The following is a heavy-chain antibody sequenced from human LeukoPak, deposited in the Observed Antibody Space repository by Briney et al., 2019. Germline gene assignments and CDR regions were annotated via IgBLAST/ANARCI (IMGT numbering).Heavy chain of an antibody. Sequence: KPLQTLSLTCTVSGGSVSSGNFYWSWIRQPPGKGLEWIGYIYYSGSTNYNPSLKSRVTISVDTSKNQFSLKLSSVTAADTAVYYCARIADTSGWYSFDYWGQGTLVTVSS. CDR2: IYYSGST. D-gene: IGHD6-19*01. V-gene: IGHV4-61*01. CDR1: GGSVSSGNFY. CDR3: ARIADTSGWYSFDY. J-gene: IGHJ4*02.